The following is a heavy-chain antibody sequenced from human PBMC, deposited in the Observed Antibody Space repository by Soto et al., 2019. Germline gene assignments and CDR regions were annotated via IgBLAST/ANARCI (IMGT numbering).Heavy chain of an antibody. CDR3: ARGAPGRYFDWLPPIYFDY. Sequence: SETLSLTCTVSGGSISSGGYYWSWIRQHPGKGLEWIGYIYYSGSTYYNPSLKSRVTISVDTSKNQFSLKLSSVTAADTAVYYCARGAPGRYFDWLPPIYFDYWGQGTLVTVS. CDR2: IYYSGST. CDR1: GGSISSGGYY. V-gene: IGHV4-31*03. J-gene: IGHJ4*02. D-gene: IGHD3-9*01.